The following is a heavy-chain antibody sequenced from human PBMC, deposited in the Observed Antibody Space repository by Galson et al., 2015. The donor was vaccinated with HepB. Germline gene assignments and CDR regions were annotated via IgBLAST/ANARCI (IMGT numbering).Heavy chain of an antibody. J-gene: IGHJ2*01. CDR2: ISVSGGST. Sequence: SLRLSCAASGFTFSSYAMSWVRQAPGKGLEWVSAISVSGGSTYYADSVRGRFTISRDNSKNTLYLQMNSLRAEDTAVYYCAKDFGHYGGKYWYFDLWGRGTLVTVSS. D-gene: IGHD4-23*01. V-gene: IGHV3-23*01. CDR1: GFTFSSYA. CDR3: AKDFGHYGGKYWYFDL.